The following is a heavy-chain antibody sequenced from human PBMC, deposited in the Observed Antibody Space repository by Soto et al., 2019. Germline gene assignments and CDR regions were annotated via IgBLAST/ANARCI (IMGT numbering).Heavy chain of an antibody. V-gene: IGHV4-34*01. J-gene: IGHJ5*01. CDR3: ARVPWATVTTEHWFDS. D-gene: IGHD4-17*01. Sequence: SETLSLTCAVYGGTFSGYYWSGIPQCPEKGRDWLGEISHTGGANYNPSLRRRCILSVDAANNQFSLNVKSVTAAGTAVYYCARVPWATVTTEHWFDSWGQGTLVTVSS. CDR1: GGTFSGYY. CDR2: ISHTGGA.